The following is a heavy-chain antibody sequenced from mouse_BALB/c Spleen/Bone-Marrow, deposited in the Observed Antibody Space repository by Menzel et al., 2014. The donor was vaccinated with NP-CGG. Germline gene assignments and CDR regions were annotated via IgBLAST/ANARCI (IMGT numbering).Heavy chain of an antibody. V-gene: IGHV8-8*01. J-gene: IGHJ2*01. D-gene: IGHD1-1*01. CDR2: IWGDDVK. Sequence: QVTLKVCGPGILQPSQTLSLTCSFSGFSLSTSGMGVGWIRQPSGKGLEWLAHIWGDDVKRYNPALKSRLTISKDSSSSQVFLKIASVDSADTPTSYCAPISTVFDYWGQGTPLTVSS. CDR1: GFSLSTSGMG. CDR3: APISTVFDY.